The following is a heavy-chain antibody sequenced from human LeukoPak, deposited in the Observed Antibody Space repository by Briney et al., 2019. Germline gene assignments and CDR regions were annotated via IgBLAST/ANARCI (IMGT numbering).Heavy chain of an antibody. CDR1: GFTFSNAW. CDR2: ISGRGDST. V-gene: IGHV3-23*01. D-gene: IGHD5-18*01. CDR3: AKDVGTGWGPPYAC. Sequence: GGSLRLSCAASGFTFSNAWMSWVRQAPARGLEWVAAISGRGDSTYYADSAEGRFTISRDNPKNTLYLQMNSLRAEDTAVYYCAKDVGTGWGPPYACWGQGALVTAS. J-gene: IGHJ1*01.